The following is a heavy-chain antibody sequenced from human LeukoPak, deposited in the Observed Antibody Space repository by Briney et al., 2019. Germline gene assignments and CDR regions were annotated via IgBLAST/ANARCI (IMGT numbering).Heavy chain of an antibody. D-gene: IGHD6-19*01. V-gene: IGHV1-8*01. CDR1: GYTFTSYD. CDR2: MNPNSGKT. CDR3: ARGDGSGWLTDY. Sequence: ASVKVFCKASGYTFTSYDINWVRHAPGQGLEWMGWMNPNSGKTGYAQKFQGRVTMTWNTSISTAYMELSSLRSEDTAVYYCARGDGSGWLTDYWGQGTLVTVPS. J-gene: IGHJ4*02.